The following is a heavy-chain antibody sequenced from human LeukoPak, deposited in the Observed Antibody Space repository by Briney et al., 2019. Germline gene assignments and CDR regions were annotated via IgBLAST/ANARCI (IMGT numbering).Heavy chain of an antibody. V-gene: IGHV3-30-3*01. CDR3: ATSGSAVSHTFDS. J-gene: IGHJ4*02. CDR2: ISYDGSNK. Sequence: PGGSLRLSCAASGFTFSSYAMYWVRQAPGKGLEWVAVISYDGSNKYYADSVKGRFTISRDNSRKTLYLQMNSLRPDDTALYYCATSGSAVSHTFDSWGPGTLVTVSS. D-gene: IGHD2-15*01. CDR1: GFTFSSYA.